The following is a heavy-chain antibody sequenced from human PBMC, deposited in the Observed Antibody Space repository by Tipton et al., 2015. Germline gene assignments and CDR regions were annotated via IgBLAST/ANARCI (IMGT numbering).Heavy chain of an antibody. Sequence: QLVQSGGGVVPPGGSLRVSCVASGFRFNGYGMHWVRQAPGKGLEWVARISYNGTNKYYRDSVKGRFTISRDNSKNTLYLQMNSLGPEDTAIYYCTKESWLAFDYWGQGALVTVSS. CDR3: TKESWLAFDY. D-gene: IGHD5-24*01. CDR1: GFRFNGYG. CDR2: ISYNGTNK. V-gene: IGHV3-30*18. J-gene: IGHJ4*02.